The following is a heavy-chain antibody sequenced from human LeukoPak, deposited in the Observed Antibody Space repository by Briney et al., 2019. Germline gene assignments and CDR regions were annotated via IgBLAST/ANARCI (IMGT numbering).Heavy chain of an antibody. CDR1: GGSFSGYY. D-gene: IGHD2-2*03. CDR2: INHSGST. V-gene: IGHV4-34*01. J-gene: IGHJ4*02. Sequence: SETLSLTCAVYGGSFSGYYWSSIRQPPGKGLEWIGEINHSGSTNYNPSLKSRVTISVDTSKNQFSLKLSSVTAAGTAVYYCARGLDLDFDYWGQGTLVTVSS. CDR3: ARGLDLDFDY.